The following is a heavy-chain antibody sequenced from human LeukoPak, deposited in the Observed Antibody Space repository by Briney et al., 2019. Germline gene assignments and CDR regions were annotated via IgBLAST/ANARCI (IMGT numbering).Heavy chain of an antibody. Sequence: GGSLRLSCAASGFTFSNYAMSWVRQAPGKGLGWVSAISGNGGGTYYTDSVKGRFTISRDNSKNTLYLQMNSLRAEDTAIYYCAKGQSVTSPSYWGQGTLVTVSS. CDR3: AKGQSVTSPSY. J-gene: IGHJ4*02. CDR1: GFTFSNYA. V-gene: IGHV3-23*01. D-gene: IGHD1-14*01. CDR2: ISGNGGGT.